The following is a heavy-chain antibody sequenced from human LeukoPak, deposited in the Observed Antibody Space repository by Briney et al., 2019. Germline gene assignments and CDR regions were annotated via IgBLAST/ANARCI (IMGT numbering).Heavy chain of an antibody. Sequence: SETLSLTCTVSGGSISSYYWSWIRQSPGKGLEWIGYIFYSGSTNYNPSLKSRVTISVDTSKNQFSLKLSSVTAADTAVYYCARSPRSYGPYFDYWGQGTLVTVSS. J-gene: IGHJ4*02. CDR1: GGSISSYY. D-gene: IGHD5-18*01. V-gene: IGHV4-59*08. CDR3: ARSPRSYGPYFDY. CDR2: IFYSGST.